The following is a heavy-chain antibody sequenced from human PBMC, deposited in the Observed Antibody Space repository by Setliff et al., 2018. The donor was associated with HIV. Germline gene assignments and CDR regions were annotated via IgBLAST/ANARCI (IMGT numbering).Heavy chain of an antibody. V-gene: IGHV3-20*04. CDR2: INYNGERT. J-gene: IGHJ6*03. CDR3: ARGQSNCGGGKCYYHMDV. Sequence: PGGSLRLSCAASGFTFDVYGFNWVRQAPGKGLEWVSGINYNGERTGYADSVKGRFTISRDNAKNSLFLQMNSVRGDDTALYYCARGQSNCGGGKCYYHMDVWGNGTTVTAP. D-gene: IGHD2-15*01. CDR1: GFTFDVYG.